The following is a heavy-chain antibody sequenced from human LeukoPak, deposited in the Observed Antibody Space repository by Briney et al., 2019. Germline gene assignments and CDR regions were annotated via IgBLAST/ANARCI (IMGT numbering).Heavy chain of an antibody. CDR1: GGSFSGYY. CDR3: ARGSSQLWSAD. D-gene: IGHD5-18*01. V-gene: IGHV4-34*01. J-gene: IGHJ4*02. CDR2: INHSGST. Sequence: SETLSLTCAVYGGSFSGYYWSWIRQPPGKGLEWIGEINHSGSTNYNPSLKSRVTISVHTSKNQFSLKLSSVTAADTAVYYRARGSSQLWSADWGQGTLVTVSS.